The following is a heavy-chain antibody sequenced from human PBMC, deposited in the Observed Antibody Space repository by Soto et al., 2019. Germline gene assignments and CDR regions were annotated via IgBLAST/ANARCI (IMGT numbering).Heavy chain of an antibody. D-gene: IGHD6-13*01. CDR2: IYSGGST. CDR3: ARARSTAAGLFDY. J-gene: IGHJ4*02. CDR1: GFTVSSNY. Sequence: EVQLVESGGGLIPPGGSLRLSCAASGFTVSSNYMTWVRQAPGKGLEWVSAIYSGGSTYYADSVKGRFTISRDNSKNTLYLQMNSLRAGYVAVYYCARARSTAAGLFDYCGLGTLVTVYS. V-gene: IGHV3-53*01.